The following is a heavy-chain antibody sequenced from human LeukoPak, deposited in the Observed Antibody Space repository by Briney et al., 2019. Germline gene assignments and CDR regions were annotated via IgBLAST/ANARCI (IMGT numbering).Heavy chain of an antibody. V-gene: IGHV1-2*02. J-gene: IGHJ6*02. CDR2: INPNSGGT. Sequence: ASVKVSCKASGYTFTGYYMHWVRQAPGQGLEWMGWINPNSGGTNYAQKFQGRVTMTRDTSISTAYMELSRLRSDDTAVYYCARDLEVGAASRYYYYYYDMDVWGQGTTVTVSS. CDR3: ARDLEVGAASRYYYYYYDMDV. D-gene: IGHD3-16*01. CDR1: GYTFTGYY.